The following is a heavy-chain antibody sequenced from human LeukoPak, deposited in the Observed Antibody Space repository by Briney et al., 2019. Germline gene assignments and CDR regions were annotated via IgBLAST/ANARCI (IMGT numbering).Heavy chain of an antibody. V-gene: IGHV3-23*01. D-gene: IGHD5-12*01. CDR3: AKDRYLALRGYSSHPPDY. CDR1: GFTFSSYA. J-gene: IGHJ4*02. CDR2: ISGSGGST. Sequence: GGSLRLSCAASGFTFSSYAMSWVRQAPGKGLEWVSAISGSGGSTYYADSVKGRFTISRDNSKNTLYLQMNSLRAEDTAVYYCAKDRYLALRGYSSHPPDYWGQGTLVTVSS.